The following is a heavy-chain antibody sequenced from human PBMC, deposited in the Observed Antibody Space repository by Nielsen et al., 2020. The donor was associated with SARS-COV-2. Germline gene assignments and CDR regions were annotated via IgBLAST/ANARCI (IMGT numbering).Heavy chain of an antibody. CDR2: ISSSSSYI. D-gene: IGHD1-26*01. V-gene: IGHV3-21*01. Sequence: GESLKISCAASGFTFSSYWMSWARQAPGKGLEWVSSISSSSSYIYYADSVKGRFTISRDNAKNSLYLQMNSLRAEDTAVYYCAREMLGATLGGMGMDVWGQGTTVTVSS. CDR1: GFTFSSYW. CDR3: AREMLGATLGGMGMDV. J-gene: IGHJ6*02.